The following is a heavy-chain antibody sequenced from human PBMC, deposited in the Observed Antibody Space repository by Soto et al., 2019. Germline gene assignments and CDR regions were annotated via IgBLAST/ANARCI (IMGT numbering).Heavy chain of an antibody. CDR2: IYYSGST. CDR1: GGSISSGDYY. Sequence: SETLSLTCTVSGGSISSGDYYWSWIRQPPGKGLEWIGYIYYSGSTYYNPSLKSRVTISVDTSKNQFSLKLSSVTAADTAVYYCARGLRAYSYGQPGVYGMDVWGQGTTVTVSS. V-gene: IGHV4-30-4*01. CDR3: ARGLRAYSYGQPGVYGMDV. D-gene: IGHD5-18*01. J-gene: IGHJ6*02.